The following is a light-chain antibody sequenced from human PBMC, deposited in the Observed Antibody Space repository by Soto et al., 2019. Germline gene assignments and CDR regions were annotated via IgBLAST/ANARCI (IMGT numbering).Light chain of an antibody. CDR1: QSVSSY. J-gene: IGKJ2*01. V-gene: IGKV3-11*01. Sequence: EIVLTQSPATLSLSPGERATLSCRASQSVSSYLAWYQQKPGQAPRLLIYDASNRATGIPARFSGSGSGTDFTLTISSLEPEDFEVYYCQQRSNWPPYNFGQGTKLEIK. CDR2: DAS. CDR3: QQRSNWPPYN.